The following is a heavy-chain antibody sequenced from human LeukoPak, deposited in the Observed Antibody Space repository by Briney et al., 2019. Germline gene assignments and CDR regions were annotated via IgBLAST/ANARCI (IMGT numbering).Heavy chain of an antibody. CDR1: EFSRRTSGMG. J-gene: IGHJ3*02. D-gene: IGHD3-22*01. CDR2: IDWDDDK. V-gene: IGHV2-70*01. CDR3: ARLYYDSSGSRDAFDI. Sequence: SGPALVYPTPALTLTRTFSEFSRRTSGMGVSWIRQPPANGLEWLALIDWDDDKFYSTSLKTRLTISKAPSKNQVVLTMTNMDPVDTATYYCARLYYDSSGSRDAFDIWGQGTMATVSS.